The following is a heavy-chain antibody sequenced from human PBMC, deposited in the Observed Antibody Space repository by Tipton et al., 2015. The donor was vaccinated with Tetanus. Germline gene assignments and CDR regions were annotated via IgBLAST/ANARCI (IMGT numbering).Heavy chain of an antibody. CDR2: IYYSGST. D-gene: IGHD2-15*01. Sequence: GLVKPSETLSLTCTVSGGSVSSGSYYWSWIRQPPGKGLEWIGYIYYSGSTNYNPSPKSRVTISVDTSKNQFSLKLSSVTAADTAVYYCARGNIVVVVAATPVRWFDPWGQGTLVTVSS. J-gene: IGHJ5*02. CDR3: ARGNIVVVVAATPVRWFDP. V-gene: IGHV4-61*01. CDR1: GGSVSSGSYY.